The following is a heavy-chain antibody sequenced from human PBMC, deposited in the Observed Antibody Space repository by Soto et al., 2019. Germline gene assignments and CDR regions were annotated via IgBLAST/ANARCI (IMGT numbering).Heavy chain of an antibody. J-gene: IGHJ6*02. Sequence: GGSLRLSCAASGFTVSSNYMSWVRQAPGKGLEWVSVIYSGGSTYYADSVKGRFTISRDNSKNTLYLQMNSLRAEDTAVYYCARDLRYDFWSGYWGTSGMDVWGQGTTVTVSS. CDR1: GFTVSSNY. CDR2: IYSGGST. D-gene: IGHD3-3*01. V-gene: IGHV3-53*01. CDR3: ARDLRYDFWSGYWGTSGMDV.